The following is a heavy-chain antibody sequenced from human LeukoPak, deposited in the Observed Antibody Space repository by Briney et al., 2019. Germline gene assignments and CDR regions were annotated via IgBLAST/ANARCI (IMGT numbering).Heavy chain of an antibody. CDR1: GFHFSAYD. Sequence: GGSLRLSCAASGFHFSAYDMHWARQAAGEGLEWVAYFGHSGTIYYADSVRGRFTISRDNAKNSLHLQMNSLRADDTAVYYCAGCGDYPYWGQGTPVTVSS. D-gene: IGHD4-17*01. V-gene: IGHV3-69-1*01. J-gene: IGHJ4*02. CDR2: FGHSGTI. CDR3: AGCGDYPY.